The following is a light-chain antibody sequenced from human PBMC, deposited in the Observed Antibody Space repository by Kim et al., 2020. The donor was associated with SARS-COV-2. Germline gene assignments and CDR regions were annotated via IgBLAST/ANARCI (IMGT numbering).Light chain of an antibody. CDR1: SGGIASGY. J-gene: IGLJ3*02. CDR3: HSYDSSHWV. Sequence: NFMLTQPHSVSGSPGNTVTSSCTRSSGGIASGYVQWFQQRPGSSPITVIYGDYKRPSGVPPRFSGSIDVSSNSASLTISDLKTEDEADYYCHSYDSSHWVFGGGTKLTVL. CDR2: GDY. V-gene: IGLV6-57*01.